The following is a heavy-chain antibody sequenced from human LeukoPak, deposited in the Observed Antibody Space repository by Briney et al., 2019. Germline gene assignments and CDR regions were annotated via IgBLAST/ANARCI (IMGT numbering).Heavy chain of an antibody. V-gene: IGHV3-9*01. CDR3: AKDRWTFFGVSSGVGWFDP. Sequence: PGGSLRLSCAASGFTFDDYAMHWVRQRPGKGLEWVSGISSNSDAVAYADSLKGRFTISRDNAKNSLYLQMNSLRDEDTAFYYCAKDRWTFFGVSSGVGWFDPWGQGTLVSVSS. D-gene: IGHD3-3*01. J-gene: IGHJ5*02. CDR1: GFTFDDYA. CDR2: ISSNSDAV.